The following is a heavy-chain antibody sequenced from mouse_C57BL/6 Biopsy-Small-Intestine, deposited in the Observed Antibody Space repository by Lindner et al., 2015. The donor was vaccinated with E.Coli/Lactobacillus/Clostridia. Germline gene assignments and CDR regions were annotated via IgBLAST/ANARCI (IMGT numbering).Heavy chain of an antibody. CDR2: IFPGDGDT. Sequence: VQLQESGPELVKPGASVKISCKASGYAFSNSWMNWVKQRPGKGLEWIGRIFPGDGDTNYNEKFKGKATLIADKSSSTAYMQLSSLTSEDSAVYFCADFDYDAGVFDYWGQGTTLTVSS. CDR1: GYAFSNSW. V-gene: IGHV1-82*01. CDR3: ADFDYDAGVFDY. D-gene: IGHD2-4*01. J-gene: IGHJ2*01.